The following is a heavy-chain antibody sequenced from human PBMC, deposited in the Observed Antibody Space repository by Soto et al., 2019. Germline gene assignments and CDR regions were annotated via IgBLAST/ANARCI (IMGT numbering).Heavy chain of an antibody. CDR3: ARVRGSGSYFYYYYYYMDV. CDR1: GGSFSGYY. Sequence: PSETLSLTCAVYGGSFSGYYWSWIRQPPGKGLEWIGEINHSGSTNYNPSLKSRVTISVDTSKNQFSLKLSPVTAADTAVYYCARVRGSGSYFYYYYYYMDVWGKGTTVTVSS. V-gene: IGHV4-34*01. D-gene: IGHD3-10*01. J-gene: IGHJ6*03. CDR2: INHSGST.